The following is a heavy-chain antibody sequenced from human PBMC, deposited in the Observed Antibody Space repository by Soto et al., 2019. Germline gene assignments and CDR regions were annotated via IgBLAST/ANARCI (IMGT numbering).Heavy chain of an antibody. J-gene: IGHJ4*02. CDR3: ARIHYGSGTGPDY. V-gene: IGHV3-21*01. D-gene: IGHD3-10*01. Sequence: GGSMRLSCSASGVTFSSYSMNWVRQAPGKGLEWVSSISSSSSYIYYADSVKGRFTISRDNAKNSLYLQMNSLRAEDTAVYYCARIHYGSGTGPDYWGQGTLVTVSS. CDR2: ISSSSSYI. CDR1: GVTFSSYS.